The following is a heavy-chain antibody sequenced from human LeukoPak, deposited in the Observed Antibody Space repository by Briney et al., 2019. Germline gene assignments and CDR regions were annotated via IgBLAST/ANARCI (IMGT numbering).Heavy chain of an antibody. D-gene: IGHD3-3*01. CDR2: ISGSGGST. J-gene: IGHJ5*02. CDR3: AKDLGGYYDFWSGSHNWFDP. V-gene: IGHV3-23*01. Sequence: GGSLRLSCAASGFTFSSYAMSWVRQAPGKGLEWVSAISGSGGSTYYADSVKGRFTISRDNSKNTLYLQMNSLRAEDTAVYYCAKDLGGYYDFWSGSHNWFDPWGQGTLVTVSS. CDR1: GFTFSSYA.